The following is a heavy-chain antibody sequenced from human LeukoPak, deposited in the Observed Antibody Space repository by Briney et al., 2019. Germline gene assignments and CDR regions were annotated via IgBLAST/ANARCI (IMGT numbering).Heavy chain of an antibody. Sequence: GGSLRLSCAASGFTFSKYGMHWVRQAPGKGLEWVAFIRSDGSNKYYAVSVKGRFTISRDNSKNTLYLQMNSLRAEDTAVYYCAKDWVWFGEPSWFDPWGQGTLVTVSS. D-gene: IGHD3-10*01. CDR2: IRSDGSNK. V-gene: IGHV3-30*02. CDR1: GFTFSKYG. CDR3: AKDWVWFGEPSWFDP. J-gene: IGHJ5*02.